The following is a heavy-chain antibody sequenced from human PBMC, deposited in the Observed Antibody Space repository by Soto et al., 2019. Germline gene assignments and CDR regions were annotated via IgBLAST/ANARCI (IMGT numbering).Heavy chain of an antibody. V-gene: IGHV1-8*01. D-gene: IGHD6-19*01. CDR1: GYTFTSYD. CDR2: MNPNSGNT. J-gene: IGHJ5*02. Sequence: ASVKVSCKASGYTFTSYDINWVRQATGQGLEWMGWMNPNSGNTGYAQKFQGRVTMTRNTSISTAYMELSSLRSEDTAVYYCARVGVGAVAGENLFDPWAQRTLVTVSS. CDR3: ARVGVGAVAGENLFDP.